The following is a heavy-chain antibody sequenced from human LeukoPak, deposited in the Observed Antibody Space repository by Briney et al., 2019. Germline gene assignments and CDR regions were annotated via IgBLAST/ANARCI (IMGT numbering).Heavy chain of an antibody. CDR1: GGSISSGGYY. D-gene: IGHD3-22*01. CDR2: IYYSGST. CDR3: ARGRTYYYDSPGDKKDAFDI. Sequence: PSQTLSLTCTVSGGSISSGGYYWSWIRQHPGKGLEWIGYIYYSGSTYYNPSLKSRVTISVDTSKNQFSLKLSSVTAADTAVYYCARGRTYYYDSPGDKKDAFDIWGQGTMVTVSS. V-gene: IGHV4-31*03. J-gene: IGHJ3*02.